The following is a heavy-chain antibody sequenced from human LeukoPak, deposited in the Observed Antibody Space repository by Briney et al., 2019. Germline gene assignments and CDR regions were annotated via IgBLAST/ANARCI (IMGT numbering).Heavy chain of an antibody. V-gene: IGHV1-18*01. J-gene: IGHJ3*02. CDR2: ISAYNGNT. D-gene: IGHD3-3*01. Sequence: ASVKVSCKASGYTFTSYGISWVRQAPGQGLEWMGWISAYNGNTNYAQKLQGRVTMTTDTSTSTAYMELRSLRSEDTAVYYCARLGPYDFWSGYSLNRAFDIWGQGTMVTVSS. CDR1: GYTFTSYG. CDR3: ARLGPYDFWSGYSLNRAFDI.